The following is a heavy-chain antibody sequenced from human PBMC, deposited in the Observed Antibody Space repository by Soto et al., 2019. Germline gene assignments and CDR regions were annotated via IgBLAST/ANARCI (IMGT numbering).Heavy chain of an antibody. CDR3: ARDRVTSDWYGRYGMDV. CDR1: GFTFSSYS. CDR2: ISYDGSNK. J-gene: IGHJ6*02. Sequence: GGSLRLSSAASGFTFSSYSMHWVRQAPGKVLEWVALISYDGSNKYYADSVKGRFTISRDKSKNTLYLQMNSLRAEDTAVYYCARDRVTSDWYGRYGMDVWGQGTTVTVSS. D-gene: IGHD6-19*01. V-gene: IGHV3-30-3*01.